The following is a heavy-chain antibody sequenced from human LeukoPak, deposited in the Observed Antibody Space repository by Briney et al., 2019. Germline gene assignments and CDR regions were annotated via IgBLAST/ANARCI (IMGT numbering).Heavy chain of an antibody. CDR1: GYSFTGYY. CDR2: INPNSGGT. V-gene: IGHV1-2*02. J-gene: IGHJ4*02. Sequence: ASVKVSCKASGYSFTGYYIHWVRQAPGQGLGWMGWINPNSGGTGYAQKFQGRVTMTRDTFISTAYMELSRLRSDDTAVYYCARDYLLYDTSGYYYLLRYWGQGTLVTVSS. CDR3: ARDYLLYDTSGYYYLLRY. D-gene: IGHD3-22*01.